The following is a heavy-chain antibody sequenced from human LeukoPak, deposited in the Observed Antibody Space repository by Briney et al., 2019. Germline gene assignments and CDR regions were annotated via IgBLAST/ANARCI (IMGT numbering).Heavy chain of an antibody. CDR2: INHSGST. D-gene: IGHD6-19*01. Sequence: SETLSLTCTVSGGSISSSSYYWGWIRQPPGKGLEWIGEINHSGSTNYNPSLKSRVTISVDTSKNQFSLKLSSVTAADTAVYYCAREQWLAGFDYWGQGTLVTVSS. J-gene: IGHJ4*02. CDR3: AREQWLAGFDY. V-gene: IGHV4-39*07. CDR1: GGSISSSSYY.